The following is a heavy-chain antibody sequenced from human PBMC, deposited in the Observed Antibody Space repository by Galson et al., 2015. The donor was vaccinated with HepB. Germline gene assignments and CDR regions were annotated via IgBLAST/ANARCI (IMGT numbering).Heavy chain of an antibody. D-gene: IGHD2-15*01. Sequence: SETLSLTCTVSGGSISNSNFYWGWIRQPPGKGLEWIGSIYYTGSTNYSPSLESRVTLSVDTSKNQLSLKLTPVTAADTAVYYCARLGVGSPSGYWGQGTLVTVS. CDR1: GGSISNSNFY. V-gene: IGHV4-39*01. CDR2: IYYTGST. CDR3: ARLGVGSPSGY. J-gene: IGHJ4*02.